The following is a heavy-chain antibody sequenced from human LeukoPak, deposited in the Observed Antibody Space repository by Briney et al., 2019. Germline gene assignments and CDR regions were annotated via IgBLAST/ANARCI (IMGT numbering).Heavy chain of an antibody. CDR3: ARGFSGYGVCSINCYYMDV. Sequence: ASVKVSCKTSGCTFIDSYIHWVRQAPGQGLEWMGWINPNSGDTNYAQQFQGRVTMTRDTSTSTAYMEVSTLRSDDTAVYYCARGFSGYGVCSINCYYMDVWGKGTTVTISS. J-gene: IGHJ6*03. CDR1: GCTFIDSY. V-gene: IGHV1-2*02. D-gene: IGHD5-12*01. CDR2: INPNSGDT.